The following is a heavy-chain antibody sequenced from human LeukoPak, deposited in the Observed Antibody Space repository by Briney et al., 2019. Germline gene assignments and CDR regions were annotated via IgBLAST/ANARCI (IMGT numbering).Heavy chain of an antibody. CDR1: EFTFRSYV. CDR3: ARVRGIQLWFDY. V-gene: IGHV3-30*04. Sequence: GRSLGLSCAASEFTFRSYVMHWVRQAPGKGLEGVAVISYDGGNTYYADSVKGRFTISRDNSKNTLYLQMNSLRVEDTAVYYCARVRGIQLWFDYWGQGTLVTVSS. J-gene: IGHJ4*02. CDR2: ISYDGGNT. D-gene: IGHD5-18*01.